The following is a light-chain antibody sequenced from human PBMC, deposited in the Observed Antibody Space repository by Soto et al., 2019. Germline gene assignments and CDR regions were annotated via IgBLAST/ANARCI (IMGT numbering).Light chain of an antibody. V-gene: IGKV1-33*01. Sequence: DLQMTKSPSSLSASVGDRVTITCQASQDISNYLNWYQQKPGKAPKLLIYDASNLETGVPSRFSGSGSRTDFTFTISSLQHEDIATYYCQQYDNLLALTFGGGTKVEIK. J-gene: IGKJ4*01. CDR3: QQYDNLLALT. CDR2: DAS. CDR1: QDISNY.